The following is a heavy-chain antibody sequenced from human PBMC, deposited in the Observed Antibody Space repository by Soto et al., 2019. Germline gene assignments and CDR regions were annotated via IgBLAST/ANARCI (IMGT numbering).Heavy chain of an antibody. CDR2: ISSSSSTI. CDR3: ARDRRGVTIFGVVFYYGMDV. Sequence: GSLRLSCAASGFTFSGYSMNWVRQAPGKGLEWVSYISSSSSTIYYADSVKGRFTITRDNAKNSLYLQMNSLRAEDTAVYYCARDRRGVTIFGVVFYYGMDVWGQGTTVTVSS. CDR1: GFTFSGYS. D-gene: IGHD3-3*01. J-gene: IGHJ6*02. V-gene: IGHV3-48*01.